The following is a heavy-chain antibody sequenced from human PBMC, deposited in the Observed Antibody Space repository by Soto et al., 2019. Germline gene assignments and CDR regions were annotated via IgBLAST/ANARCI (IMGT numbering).Heavy chain of an antibody. Sequence: ASVKVSCKASGGTFSSYAISWVRQAPGQGLEWMGGIIPIFGTANYAQKLQGRVTITADKSTSTAYMELSSLRSEDTAVYYCAYYYDSSGPFDYWGQGTLVTVSS. J-gene: IGHJ4*02. CDR2: IIPIFGTA. CDR1: GGTFSSYA. CDR3: AYYYDSSGPFDY. D-gene: IGHD3-22*01. V-gene: IGHV1-69*06.